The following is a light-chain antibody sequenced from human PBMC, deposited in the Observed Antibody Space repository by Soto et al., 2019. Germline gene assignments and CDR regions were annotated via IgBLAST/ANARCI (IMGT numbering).Light chain of an antibody. CDR1: HSVSSTY. J-gene: IGKJ1*01. V-gene: IGKV3-20*01. CDR2: GAS. CDR3: QQYGSSPSWT. Sequence: EIVLTQSPGTLSLSPGERATLSCRASHSVSSTYLAWYQQKPGQAPRLLIYGASSRATGIPDRFSGSGSGTDFALTISRLESEDFAVYYCQQYGSSPSWTFGQGTKVEIK.